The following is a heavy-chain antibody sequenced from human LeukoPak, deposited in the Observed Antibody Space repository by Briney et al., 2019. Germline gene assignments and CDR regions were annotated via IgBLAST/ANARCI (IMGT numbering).Heavy chain of an antibody. V-gene: IGHV3-49*03. D-gene: IGHD3-22*01. Sequence: GRSLRLSCPASRFTSADYTVTWFRQAPGKGLEWVGFIRSKAYGGTALYAASVQGRFTISRDDSKSAAYLQMNSLKTEDTAMYYCASQSPDYYDSSGSPHSSWGQGTLVTVSS. CDR2: IRSKAYGGTA. CDR1: RFTSADYT. J-gene: IGHJ5*02. CDR3: ASQSPDYYDSSGSPHSS.